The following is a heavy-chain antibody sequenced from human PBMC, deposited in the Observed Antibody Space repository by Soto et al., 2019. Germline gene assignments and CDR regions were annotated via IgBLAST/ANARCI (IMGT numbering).Heavy chain of an antibody. D-gene: IGHD3-3*01. CDR1: GGTVSSYA. Sequence: GASVKVSCKASGGTVSSYAISWVRQAPGQGLEWMGGIIPVFGTVNYAQKLQGRVTITADESTSTAYMELSSLRSEDTAVYYCAAPDYDFWSGYYLFDYWGQGTLVTVSS. J-gene: IGHJ4*02. CDR3: AAPDYDFWSGYYLFDY. CDR2: IIPVFGTV. V-gene: IGHV1-69*13.